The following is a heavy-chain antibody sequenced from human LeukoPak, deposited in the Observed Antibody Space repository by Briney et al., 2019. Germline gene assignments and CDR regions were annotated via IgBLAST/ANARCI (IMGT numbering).Heavy chain of an antibody. CDR1: GFTFSDYY. Sequence: GGSLRLSCAASGFTFSDYYMSWIRQAPGKGLEWVSYISSSGSTIYYADSVKGRFTISRDNAKNSLYLQMNSLRAEDTAVYYCARARILVDTAMENYYYYGMDVWGQGTTVTVSS. J-gene: IGHJ6*02. D-gene: IGHD5-18*01. V-gene: IGHV3-11*04. CDR2: ISSSGSTI. CDR3: ARARILVDTAMENYYYYGMDV.